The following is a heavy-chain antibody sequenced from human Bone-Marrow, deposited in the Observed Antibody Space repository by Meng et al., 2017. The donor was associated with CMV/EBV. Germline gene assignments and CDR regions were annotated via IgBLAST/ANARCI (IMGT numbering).Heavy chain of an antibody. CDR1: GGTFNIYT. Sequence: ASVKVSCKASGGTFNIYTINWVRQAPGQGLEWMGIINPSARSTRYAQKFQGRVTMTGDTPTSTVYLELNSLRSQDTAVYYCARDSPYCSGPSCSRHSPDYYGMDVWGQGTTVTVSS. CDR3: ARDSPYCSGPSCSRHSPDYYGMDV. D-gene: IGHD2-2*01. J-gene: IGHJ6*02. CDR2: INPSARST. V-gene: IGHV1-46*02.